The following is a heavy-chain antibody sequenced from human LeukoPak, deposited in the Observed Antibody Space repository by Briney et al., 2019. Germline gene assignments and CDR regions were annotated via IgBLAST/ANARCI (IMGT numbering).Heavy chain of an antibody. CDR2: ISSDASDT. V-gene: IGHV3-74*01. Sequence: GRSLRLSCAASGFTFSRHWMHWVRQAPGKGLVWISRISSDASDTNYADFVKGRFTISRDNAKNTVYLQINSLRDEDTAVYYCARICSSTDCLIPDWGQGTLVTVSS. D-gene: IGHD2-2*01. J-gene: IGHJ4*02. CDR1: GFTFSRHW. CDR3: ARICSSTDCLIPD.